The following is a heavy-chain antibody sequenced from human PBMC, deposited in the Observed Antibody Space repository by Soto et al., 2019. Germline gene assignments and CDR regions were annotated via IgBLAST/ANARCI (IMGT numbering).Heavy chain of an antibody. J-gene: IGHJ4*02. CDR2: ILADFNT. V-gene: IGHV3-23*03. CDR1: GFTFSDYT. CDR3: ARRVEGYFDF. Sequence: EVQLLESGGGLVQPGGSLTLSRAASGFTFSDYTMTWVRQAPGKVLECISVILADFNTYYAGSVRGRFTISRDNSKNTLYLQMDSLRAEDTAVYYCARRVEGYFDFWGQGALVTVSS.